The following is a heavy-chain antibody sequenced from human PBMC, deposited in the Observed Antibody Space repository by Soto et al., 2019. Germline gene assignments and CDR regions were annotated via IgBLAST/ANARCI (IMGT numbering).Heavy chain of an antibody. J-gene: IGHJ4*02. V-gene: IGHV4-39*01. CDR2: IYYSGST. D-gene: IGHD6-13*01. CDR3: ARQSYSSSSYFDY. Sequence: QLQLQESGPGLVKPSETLSLTCTVSGGSISSSSYYWGWIRQPPGKGLEWIGSIYYSGSTYYNPSLKSRVTSPVDTSKDPCSLKLSSVTAADTAVYYCARQSYSSSSYFDYWGQGTLVTVSS. CDR1: GGSISSSSYY.